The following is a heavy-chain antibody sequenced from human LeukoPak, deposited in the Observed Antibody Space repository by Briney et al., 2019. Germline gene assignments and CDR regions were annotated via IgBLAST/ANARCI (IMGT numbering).Heavy chain of an antibody. V-gene: IGHV4-31*03. CDR1: GDSISSAGYH. D-gene: IGHD2-21*02. Sequence: SQTLPLTCTVSGDSISSAGYHWTWIRQLPGKGLEWIGYISNSGTTHYNPSLKSRLTVSADTSKNQFSLKLSSVTAADTAVYYCARDVVVTSSPDAFDIWGQGRLVTVSS. CDR3: ARDVVVTSSPDAFDI. J-gene: IGHJ3*02. CDR2: ISNSGTT.